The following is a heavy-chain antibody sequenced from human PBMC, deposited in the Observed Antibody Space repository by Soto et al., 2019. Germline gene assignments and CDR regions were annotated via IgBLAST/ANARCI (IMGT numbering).Heavy chain of an antibody. CDR2: VYYSGST. J-gene: IGHJ4*02. D-gene: IGHD1-7*01. CDR3: ARRYGTPFDF. CDR1: GGSISDYY. Sequence: SETLSLTCTVSGGSISDYYWSWFRQAPGKGLDWIGYVYYSGSTNYNPSLQSRVTISVDTSKNQFSLKLSSVTAADTAVYYCARRYGTPFDFWGQGTLVTVSS. V-gene: IGHV4-59*08.